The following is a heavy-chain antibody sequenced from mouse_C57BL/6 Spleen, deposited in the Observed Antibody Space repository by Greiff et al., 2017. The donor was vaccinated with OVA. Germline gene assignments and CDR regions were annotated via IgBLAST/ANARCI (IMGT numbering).Heavy chain of an antibody. CDR1: GYSITSGYY. CDR2: ISYDGSN. Sequence: EVQLQQSGPGLVKPSQSLSLTCSVTGYSITSGYYWNWIRQFPGNKLEWMGYISYDGSNNYNPSLKNRISITRDTSKNQFFLKLNSVTTEDTATYYCARGPFFAYWGQGTLVTVSA. J-gene: IGHJ3*01. V-gene: IGHV3-6*01. CDR3: ARGPFFAY.